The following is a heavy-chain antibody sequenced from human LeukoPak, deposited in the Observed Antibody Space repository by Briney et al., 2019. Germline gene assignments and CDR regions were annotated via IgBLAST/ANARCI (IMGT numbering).Heavy chain of an antibody. CDR3: ARDAFHTTYITGTTGGEYYFDY. D-gene: IGHD1-7*01. J-gene: IGHJ4*02. Sequence: SETLSLTCTVSGGSIRSSNYYWGWIRQPPGKGLEWIGTLYYSGSTYYNPSLKSRVTISVDTSKNQFSLKLSSVTAADTAVYYCARDAFHTTYITGTTGGEYYFDYWGQGTLVTVSS. CDR1: GGSIRSSNYY. V-gene: IGHV4-39*07. CDR2: LYYSGST.